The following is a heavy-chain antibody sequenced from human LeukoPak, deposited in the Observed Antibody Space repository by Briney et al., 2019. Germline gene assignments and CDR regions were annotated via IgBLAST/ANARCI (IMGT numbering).Heavy chain of an antibody. CDR2: IYYSGST. CDR1: GGSISSYY. V-gene: IGHV4-59*01. D-gene: IGHD4-11*01. J-gene: IGHJ4*02. Sequence: SETLSLTCTVSGGSISSYYWSWIRQPPGKGLEWIGYIYYSGSTNSNPSLKSRVTISVDTSKNQFSLKLSSVTAADTAVYYCAKFLYSNYGDYWGQGTLVTVSS. CDR3: AKFLYSNYGDY.